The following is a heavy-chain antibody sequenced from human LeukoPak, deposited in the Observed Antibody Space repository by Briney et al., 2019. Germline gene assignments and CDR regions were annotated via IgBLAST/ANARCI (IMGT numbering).Heavy chain of an antibody. CDR1: GFTFSSYA. V-gene: IGHV3-64*01. Sequence: GGSLRLSCAASGFTFSSYAMHWVRQAPGKGLEYVSAISSNGGSTYYANSVKGRFTISRDNSKNTLYLQMGSLRAEDMAVYYCARSVAGHYDYWGQGTLVTVSS. CDR2: ISSNGGST. CDR3: ARSVAGHYDY. D-gene: IGHD6-19*01. J-gene: IGHJ4*02.